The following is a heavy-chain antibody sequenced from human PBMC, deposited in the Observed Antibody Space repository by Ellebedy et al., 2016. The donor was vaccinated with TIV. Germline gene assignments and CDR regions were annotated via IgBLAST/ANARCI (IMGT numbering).Heavy chain of an antibody. V-gene: IGHV3-21*01. CDR1: GFTFSTYS. D-gene: IGHD3-16*01. CDR3: ARDNYDYVWGELGGIAGF. J-gene: IGHJ4*02. CDR2: ISSTSSYI. Sequence: GESLKISCAASGFTFSTYSMNWVRQAPGKGLEWVSSISSTSSYIYYADSLKGRFTISRDNTKNSLYLQMNSLRAEDTAVYYCARDNYDYVWGELGGIAGFWGQGTLVTVSS.